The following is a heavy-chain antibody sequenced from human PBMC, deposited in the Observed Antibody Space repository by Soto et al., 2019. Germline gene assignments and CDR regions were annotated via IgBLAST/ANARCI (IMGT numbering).Heavy chain of an antibody. Sequence: SETLSLTCGVSGGSFSGHSWSWIRLSPRQGLEWIAEINDSGSTKYNPSLKSRAMISLDMSKNQCSLKMTSVTAADTGVYYCTRGAPTFWFDPWGPGTQVTVSS. CDR1: GGSFSGHS. V-gene: IGHV4-34*01. CDR3: TRGAPTFWFDP. D-gene: IGHD3-3*02. J-gene: IGHJ5*02. CDR2: INDSGST.